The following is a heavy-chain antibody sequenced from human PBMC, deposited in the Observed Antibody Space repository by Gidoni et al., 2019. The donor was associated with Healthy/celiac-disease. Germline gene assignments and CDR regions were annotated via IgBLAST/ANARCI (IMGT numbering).Heavy chain of an antibody. CDR2: ISSSTSYI. CDR1: GFTFSSYS. V-gene: IGHV3-21*01. J-gene: IGHJ5*02. D-gene: IGHD3-3*01. Sequence: EVQLVESGGGLVKPGGSLRLPCAASGFTFSSYSMNWVRQAPGKGLEWVSSISSSTSYIYYADSVKGRFTISRDNAKNSLYLQMNSLRAEDTAVYYCARDRDITYYDFWSGYFPFDPWGQGTLVTVSS. CDR3: ARDRDITYYDFWSGYFPFDP.